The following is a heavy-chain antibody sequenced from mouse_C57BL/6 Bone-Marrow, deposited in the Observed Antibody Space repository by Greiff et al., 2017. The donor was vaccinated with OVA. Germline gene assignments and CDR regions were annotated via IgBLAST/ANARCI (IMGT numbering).Heavy chain of an antibody. CDR2: INPSSGYT. Sequence: QVQLQESGAELARPGASVKMSCKASGYTFTIYTMHWVKQRPGQGLEWIGYINPSSGYTKYNQKFKDKATLTADKSSSTAYMQLSSQTSEDSAVYYSARPLHYDGSSDRYFDVWGTGTTVTVSS. J-gene: IGHJ1*03. CDR3: ARPLHYDGSSDRYFDV. CDR1: GYTFTIYT. D-gene: IGHD1-1*01. V-gene: IGHV1-4*01.